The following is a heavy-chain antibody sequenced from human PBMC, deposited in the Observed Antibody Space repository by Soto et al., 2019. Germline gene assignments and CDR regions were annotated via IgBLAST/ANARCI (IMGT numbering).Heavy chain of an antibody. CDR2: ISGSGGST. Sequence: GGSLRLSCAASGFTFSSYAMSWVRQAPGKGLEWVSAISGSGGSTYYADSVKGRFTISRDNSKNTLYLQMNSLRAEDTAVYYCAKPGSGWPNTAEYFQHWGQGTLVTVSS. D-gene: IGHD6-19*01. J-gene: IGHJ1*01. V-gene: IGHV3-23*01. CDR3: AKPGSGWPNTAEYFQH. CDR1: GFTFSSYA.